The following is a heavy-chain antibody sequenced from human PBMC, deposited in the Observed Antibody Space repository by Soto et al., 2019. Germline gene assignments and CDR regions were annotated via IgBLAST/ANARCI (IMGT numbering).Heavy chain of an antibody. CDR2: IIPIFGTA. CDR3: AFSIAAAGNYGMDV. CDR1: GGTFSSYA. D-gene: IGHD6-13*01. V-gene: IGHV1-69*13. Sequence: ASVKVSCKASGGTFSSYAISWVRQAPGQGLEWMGGIIPIFGTANYAQKFQGRVTITADESTSTAYMELSSLRSEDTAVYYCAFSIAAAGNYGMDVWGQGTTVTVSS. J-gene: IGHJ6*02.